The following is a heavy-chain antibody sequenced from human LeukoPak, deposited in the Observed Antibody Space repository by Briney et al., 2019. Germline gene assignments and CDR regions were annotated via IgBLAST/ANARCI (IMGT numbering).Heavy chain of an antibody. CDR1: GYTFTSYY. V-gene: IGHV1-46*01. CDR3: ARDSLGVVPAAIQGPQYCMDV. D-gene: IGHD2-2*01. CDR2: INPSGGST. J-gene: IGHJ6*03. Sequence: ASVKVSCKASGYTFTSYYMHWVRQAPGQGLEWMGIINPSGGSTSYAQKFQGRVTMTRDTSTSTVYMELSSLRSEDTAVYYCARDSLGVVPAAIQGPQYCMDVWGKGTTVTVSS.